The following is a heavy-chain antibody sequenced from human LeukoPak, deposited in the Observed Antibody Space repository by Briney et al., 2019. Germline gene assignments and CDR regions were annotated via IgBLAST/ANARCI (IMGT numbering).Heavy chain of an antibody. CDR2: ISRSGSTI. V-gene: IGHV3-48*03. Sequence: PGGSLRLSCAASGFTFNSYDMNWVRQAPGKGLEWVSYISRSGSTIYYADSVKGRFTISRDNAKNSLYLQMNSLRAEDTAVYYCATERVACTCFDDWGQGTPGTVSS. D-gene: IGHD6-19*01. CDR1: GFTFNSYD. CDR3: ATERVACTCFDD. J-gene: IGHJ4*02.